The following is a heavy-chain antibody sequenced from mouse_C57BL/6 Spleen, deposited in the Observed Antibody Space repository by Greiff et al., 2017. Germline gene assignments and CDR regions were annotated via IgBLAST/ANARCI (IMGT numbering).Heavy chain of an antibody. J-gene: IGHJ4*01. D-gene: IGHD1-1*01. Sequence: EMHLVESGGGLVKPGGSLKLSSAASGFTFSDYGMHWVRQAPEKGLEWVAYISSGSSTIYYADTVKGRFTISRDNAKNTLFLQMTSLRSEDTAMYYCARRSGSSPYYAMDYWGQGTSVTVSS. CDR2: ISSGSSTI. CDR3: ARRSGSSPYYAMDY. CDR1: GFTFSDYG. V-gene: IGHV5-17*01.